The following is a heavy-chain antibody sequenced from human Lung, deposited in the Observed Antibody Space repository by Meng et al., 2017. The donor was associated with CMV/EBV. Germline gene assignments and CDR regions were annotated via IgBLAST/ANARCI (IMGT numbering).Heavy chain of an antibody. CDR2: IYPGDFAT. J-gene: IGHJ3*01. D-gene: IGHD5-24*01. CDR3: ARLGGDGYLDAFDF. Sequence: GESLKISCKATGYSFTKNCIGWVRQMPGKGLEWMGMIYPGDFATRYSPSFRGQVTISADRSITTAYLQWGSLKASDTAMYYCARLGGDGYLDAFDFWGQGTMVTVSS. CDR1: GYSFTKNC. V-gene: IGHV5-51*01.